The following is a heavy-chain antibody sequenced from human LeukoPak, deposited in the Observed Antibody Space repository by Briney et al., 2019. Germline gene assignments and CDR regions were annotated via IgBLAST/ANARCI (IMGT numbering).Heavy chain of an antibody. CDR3: ARQTLGYSYGYDY. CDR2: IYYSGNT. D-gene: IGHD5-18*01. CDR1: GGSIGSSSYY. J-gene: IGHJ4*02. V-gene: IGHV4-39*01. Sequence: SETLSLTCTVSGGSIGSSSYYWGWIRQPPGKGLEWIGSIYYSGNTYYNPSLKSRVTISVDTSKNQFSLKLSSVTAADTAVYYCARQTLGYSYGYDYWGQGTLVTVSS.